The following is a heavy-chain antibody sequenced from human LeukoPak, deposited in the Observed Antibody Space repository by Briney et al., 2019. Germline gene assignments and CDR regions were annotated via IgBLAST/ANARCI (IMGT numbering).Heavy chain of an antibody. CDR2: ISAYNGNT. J-gene: IGHJ4*02. V-gene: IGHV1-2*02. CDR3: ARGGAGGVVVVAAKYFDY. D-gene: IGHD2-15*01. CDR1: GFTFINYY. Sequence: ASVKVSCKASGFTFINYYTHWVRQAPGHGLEWMGWISAYNGNTNYAQKFQGRVTMTRDTSISTAYMELSRLRSDDTAVYYCARGGAGGVVVVAAKYFDYWGQGTLVTVSS.